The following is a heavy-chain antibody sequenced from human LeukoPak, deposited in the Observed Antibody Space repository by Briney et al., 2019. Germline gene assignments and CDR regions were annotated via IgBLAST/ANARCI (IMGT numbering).Heavy chain of an antibody. D-gene: IGHD6-13*01. Sequence: ASVKVPCKTSVYTFTNYGISWVRQAPGLGLEWMGWISAYNGNTNYAQKVQGRVTMTTDTSTSTAYMELRSLRFDDTAVYYCARDQSVRLLQTSSTYFKHVFAIWGQGSMVTVSS. CDR3: ARDQSVRLLQTSSTYFKHVFAI. V-gene: IGHV1-18*01. CDR1: VYTFTNYG. J-gene: IGHJ3*02. CDR2: ISAYNGNT.